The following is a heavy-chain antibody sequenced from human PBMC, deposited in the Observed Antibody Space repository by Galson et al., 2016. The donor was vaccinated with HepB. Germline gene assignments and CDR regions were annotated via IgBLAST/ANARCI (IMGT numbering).Heavy chain of an antibody. Sequence: SVKVSCKASGGTFNSYAVNWVRQAPGQGLEWMGGIIPIFGTTNYAQKFQDRVTITADKSTSTTYMELSSLRSEDTAVYYCASYAATKGYAFDIWGQGTMVTVSS. CDR1: GGTFNSYA. D-gene: IGHD6-25*01. CDR2: IIPIFGTT. J-gene: IGHJ3*02. CDR3: ASYAATKGYAFDI. V-gene: IGHV1-69*06.